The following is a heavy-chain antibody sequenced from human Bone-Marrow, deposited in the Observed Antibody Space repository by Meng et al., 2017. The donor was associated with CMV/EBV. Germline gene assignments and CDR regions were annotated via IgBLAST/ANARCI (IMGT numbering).Heavy chain of an antibody. CDR1: GYTFTSYD. CDR3: VREWLVRGVIITFYYYYGMDV. J-gene: IGHJ6*02. Sequence: ASVKVSCKASGYTFTSYDINWVRQATGQGLEWMGWMNPNSGNTGYAQKFQGRVTMTEDTSTDIAYMELSSLRSEDTAVYYCVREWLVRGVIITFYYYYGMDVWGQGTTVTVSS. CDR2: MNPNSGNT. D-gene: IGHD3-10*01. V-gene: IGHV1-8*01.